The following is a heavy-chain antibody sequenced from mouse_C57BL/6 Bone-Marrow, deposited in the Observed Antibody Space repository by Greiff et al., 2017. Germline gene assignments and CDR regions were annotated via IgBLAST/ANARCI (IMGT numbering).Heavy chain of an antibody. CDR3: ASPYDGYYRFAY. D-gene: IGHD2-3*01. CDR1: GYAFTNYL. Sequence: QVQLQQSGAELVRPGTSVKVSCKASGYAFTNYLIEWVKQRPGQGLEWIGVINPGSGGTNYNEKFKGKATLTADKSSSTAYMQLSSLTTEDSAVYFCASPYDGYYRFAYWGQGTLVTVSA. CDR2: INPGSGGT. V-gene: IGHV1-54*01. J-gene: IGHJ3*01.